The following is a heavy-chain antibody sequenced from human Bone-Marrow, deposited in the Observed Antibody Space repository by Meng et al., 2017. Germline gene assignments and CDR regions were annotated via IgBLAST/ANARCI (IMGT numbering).Heavy chain of an antibody. J-gene: IGHJ5*02. CDR1: GGSISSSSYY. V-gene: IGHV4-39*06. Sequence: RLQLQESGPGLVKPSETLSLTCTVSGGSISSSSYYWGWIRQPPGKGLEWIGSIYYSGSTYYNPSLKSRVTISVDTSKNQFSLKLSSVTAADTAVYYCARDCPSPFRWFDPWGQGTLVTVSS. CDR2: IYYSGST. CDR3: ARDCPSPFRWFDP.